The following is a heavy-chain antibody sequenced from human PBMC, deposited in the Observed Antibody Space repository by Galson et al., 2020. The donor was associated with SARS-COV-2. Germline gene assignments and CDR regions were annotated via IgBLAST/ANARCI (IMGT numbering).Heavy chain of an antibody. Sequence: SETLSLTCTVSGYSISSGYFWAWIRQSPGEGLEWMGSIYHSGSTFYNPSLQSRLTISVDTSENQFSLKLDSVTAADTAVYYCTTYSLMVITPIPLRADYWGPGTLVTVPS. V-gene: IGHV4-38-2*02. CDR3: TTYSLMVITPIPLRADY. CDR1: GYSISSGYF. J-gene: IGHJ4*02. CDR2: IYHSGST. D-gene: IGHD2-21*02.